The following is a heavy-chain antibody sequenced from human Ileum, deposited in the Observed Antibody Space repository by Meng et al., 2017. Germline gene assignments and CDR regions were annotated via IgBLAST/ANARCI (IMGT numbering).Heavy chain of an antibody. J-gene: IGHJ4*02. CDR1: GGVFSGYY. CDR3: ARGGHDSSGYYSFDY. V-gene: IGHV4-34*01. CDR2: INHRGST. D-gene: IGHD3-22*01. Sequence: VELQSWGGGLFRLVSALSLTCAVCGGVFSGYYWSWIRQAPGNGLEWIGEINHRGSTYYNPSLKSRVTISVDTSKSQFSLKLSSMSAADTAVYYCARGGHDSSGYYSFDYWGQGTLVTVSS.